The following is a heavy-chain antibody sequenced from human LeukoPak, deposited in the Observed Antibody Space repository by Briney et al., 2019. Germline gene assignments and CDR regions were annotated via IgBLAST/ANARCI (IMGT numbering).Heavy chain of an antibody. CDR3: ARVRLVTMVRPAAPKIRYYYCGMEV. V-gene: IGHV4-34*01. J-gene: IGHJ6*02. CDR2: INHSGST. CDR1: GGSFSGYY. D-gene: IGHD3-10*01. Sequence: PSETLSLTCAVYGGSFSGYYWSWIRQPPGKGLEWIGEINHSGSTNYNPSLKSRVTISVDTSKNQFSLKLSSVTAADTAVYYCARVRLVTMVRPAAPKIRYYYCGMEVWGQGTTVTVSS.